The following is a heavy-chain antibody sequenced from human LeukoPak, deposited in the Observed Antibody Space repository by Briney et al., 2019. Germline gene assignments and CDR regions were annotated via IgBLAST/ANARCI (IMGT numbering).Heavy chain of an antibody. J-gene: IGHJ4*02. D-gene: IGHD6-19*01. CDR3: AGIAVAGTRWFDY. Sequence: SETLSLTCAVYGGSFSGYYWSWIRQPPGKGLEWIGEINHSGSTNYNPSLKSRVTISVDTSKNQFSPKLSSVTAADTAVYYCAGIAVAGTRWFDYWGQGTLVTVSS. CDR2: INHSGST. V-gene: IGHV4-34*01. CDR1: GGSFSGYY.